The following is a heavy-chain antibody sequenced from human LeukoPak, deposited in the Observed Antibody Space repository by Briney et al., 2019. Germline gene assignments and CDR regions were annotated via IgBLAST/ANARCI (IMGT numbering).Heavy chain of an antibody. CDR2: IIPILGIA. D-gene: IGHD3-10*01. CDR3: ARGYGSGSSNWFDP. Sequence: ASVKVSCKASGGTFSSYAISWVRQAPGQGLEWMGRIIPILGIANYAQKFQGRVTITADKSTSTAYMELSSLRSEDTAVYYCARGYGSGSSNWFDPWGQGTLVTVSS. J-gene: IGHJ5*02. CDR1: GGTFSSYA. V-gene: IGHV1-69*04.